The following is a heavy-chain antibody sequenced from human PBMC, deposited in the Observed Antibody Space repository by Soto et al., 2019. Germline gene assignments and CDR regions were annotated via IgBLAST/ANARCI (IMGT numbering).Heavy chain of an antibody. D-gene: IGHD3-10*01. Sequence: EVQLVETGGGLIKPGGSLRLSCAASGLTVSSNYMNWVRQAPGKGLEWVSVLYSGGSTHYAGSVKGRFIISRDNSKNTLYLQMNSLRAEDTAVYYCARDRPGDEGDAFDIWGHGTMVTVSS. V-gene: IGHV3-53*02. CDR2: LYSGGST. CDR1: GLTVSSNY. CDR3: ARDRPGDEGDAFDI. J-gene: IGHJ3*02.